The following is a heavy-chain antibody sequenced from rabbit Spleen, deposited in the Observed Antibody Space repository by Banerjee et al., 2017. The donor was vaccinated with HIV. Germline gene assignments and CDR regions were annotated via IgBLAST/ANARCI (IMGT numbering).Heavy chain of an antibody. CDR1: RFSFNNKYW. Sequence: QSLEESGGDLVKPEGSLTLTCKASRFSFNNKYWMCWVRQAPGKGLEWIACIDAGSSGRTYYASWVNGRFTISKTSSNTLYLQLSSLTAADTATYFCVRARPYPVVLWGQGTLVTVS. CDR3: VRARPYPVVL. CDR2: IDAGSSGRT. J-gene: IGHJ4*01. V-gene: IGHV1S40*01. D-gene: IGHD1-1*01.